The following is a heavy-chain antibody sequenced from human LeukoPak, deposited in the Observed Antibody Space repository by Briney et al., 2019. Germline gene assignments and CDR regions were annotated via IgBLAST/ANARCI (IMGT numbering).Heavy chain of an antibody. Sequence: SETLSLTCTVSGGSISSYYWSWIRQPPGKGLEWIGHIYYSGSTNYNPSLKSRVSISVDTSKNQFSVKLSSVTGADTAVYYCAREVRRWTGYALYYFDYWGQGTLVTVSS. CDR1: GGSISSYY. J-gene: IGHJ4*02. CDR2: IYYSGST. D-gene: IGHD3/OR15-3a*01. CDR3: AREVRRWTGYALYYFDY. V-gene: IGHV4-59*01.